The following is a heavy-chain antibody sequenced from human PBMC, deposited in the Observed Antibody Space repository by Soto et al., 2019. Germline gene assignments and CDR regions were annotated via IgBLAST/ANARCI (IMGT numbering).Heavy chain of an antibody. Sequence: GGFLRLSCAASGFTFSDHYMDWVRQAPGKGLEWVGRIRNRPNSYTTQYAASVKGRFAVLRDDSENLVYLQMNDLKTEDTAVYYCVRDSGRGFYFDYWGQGAQVTVSS. CDR1: GFTFSDHY. D-gene: IGHD3-10*01. CDR3: VRDSGRGFYFDY. V-gene: IGHV3-72*01. J-gene: IGHJ4*02. CDR2: IRNRPNSYTT.